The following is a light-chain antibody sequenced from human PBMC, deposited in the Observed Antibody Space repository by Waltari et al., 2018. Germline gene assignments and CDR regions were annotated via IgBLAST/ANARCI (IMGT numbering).Light chain of an antibody. CDR2: ANY. CDR3: ATWDDSLNGRV. CDR1: SSNIVITT. V-gene: IGLV1-44*01. Sequence: QSVLTQPPLASGTPGQRVTISRSGNSSNIVITTVTWYQQLPGTAPKVLIFANYHRPSGVPARFSASKSDTSASLAISGLQSEDEADYFCATWDDSLNGRVFGGGTKLTVL. J-gene: IGLJ3*02.